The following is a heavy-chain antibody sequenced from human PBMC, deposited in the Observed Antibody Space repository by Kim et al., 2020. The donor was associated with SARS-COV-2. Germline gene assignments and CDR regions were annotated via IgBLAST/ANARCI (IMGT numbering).Heavy chain of an antibody. V-gene: IGHV4-34*01. D-gene: IGHD3-10*01. CDR1: GGSFSGYY. Sequence: SETLSLTCAVYGGSFSGYYWSWIRQPPGKGLEWIGEINHSGSTNYNPSLKSRVTISVDTSKNQFSLKLSSVTAADTAVYYCARGPGLLGFGCEFDYWGQG. CDR2: INHSGST. J-gene: IGHJ4*02. CDR3: ARGPGLLGFGCEFDY.